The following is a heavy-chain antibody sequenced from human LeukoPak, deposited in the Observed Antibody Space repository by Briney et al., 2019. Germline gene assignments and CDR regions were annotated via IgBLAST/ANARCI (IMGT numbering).Heavy chain of an antibody. J-gene: IGHJ1*01. V-gene: IGHV5-51*01. CDR2: ILPGDSDT. Sequence: GESLKISCKGSGYSFTNNWIGWVRQMPGKGLEWMGIILPGDSDTRYSPSFQGQVTISADKSISTAYVQWSSLKASDTAMYYCATYAGTSSEYFQHWGQGTLVTVSS. CDR3: ATYAGTSSEYFQH. D-gene: IGHD3-10*01. CDR1: GYSFTNNW.